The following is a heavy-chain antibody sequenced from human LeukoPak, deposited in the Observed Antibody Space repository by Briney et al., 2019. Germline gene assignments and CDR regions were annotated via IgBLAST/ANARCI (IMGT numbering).Heavy chain of an antibody. J-gene: IGHJ4*02. D-gene: IGHD3-9*01. Sequence: ASVKVSCKASGYTFTSYGISWVRQAPGQGLEWMGWISAYNGNTNYAQKLQGRVTMTTDTSTSTAHMELRSLRSDDTAVYYCARGAKYYDILTGYRGNLALDYWGQGTLVTVSS. CDR2: ISAYNGNT. CDR1: GYTFTSYG. V-gene: IGHV1-18*04. CDR3: ARGAKYYDILTGYRGNLALDY.